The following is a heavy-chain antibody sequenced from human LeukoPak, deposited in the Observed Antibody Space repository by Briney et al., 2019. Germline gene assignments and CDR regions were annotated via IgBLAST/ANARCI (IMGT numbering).Heavy chain of an antibody. CDR2: IDHIGNT. CDR3: AKVGQWLD. J-gene: IGHJ4*02. V-gene: IGHV4-34*01. Sequence: SETLSLTCAVSSGSFSDYSWAWIRQPPGKGLEWIADIDHIGNTKYNPSLKSRVTLSVDTSKRQFSLKMNSVTAADSAIYYCAKVGQWLDWDRGTLVTVSS. CDR1: SGSFSDYS. D-gene: IGHD6-19*01.